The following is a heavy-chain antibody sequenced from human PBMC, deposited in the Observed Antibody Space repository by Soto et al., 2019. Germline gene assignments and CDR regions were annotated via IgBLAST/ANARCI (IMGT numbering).Heavy chain of an antibody. J-gene: IGHJ6*02. D-gene: IGHD6-19*01. CDR3: ARDRKIAVAGTSTYFYYGLDV. Sequence: EVQLVESGGGLVKPGGSLRLSCAASGFIVTSYTVNWVRQAPGKGLEWVSSISGSSTYIYYADSVQGRFTISRDNAKHSASLQLHSLRAEATAVYYCARDRKIAVAGTSTYFYYGLDVWGQGTTVTVPS. CDR2: ISGSSTYI. V-gene: IGHV3-21*01. CDR1: GFIVTSYT.